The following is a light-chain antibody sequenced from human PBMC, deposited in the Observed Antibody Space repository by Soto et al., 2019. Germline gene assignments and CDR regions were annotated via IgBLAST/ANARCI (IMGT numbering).Light chain of an antibody. CDR3: QQSYSPPRT. CDR1: QSISTF. J-gene: IGKJ1*01. Sequence: EIRMTQSPSSLSASVEDTVTITCRASQSISTFVSWFQQMPGQAPRLLIFAASSLQSGAPPRFRGSGSGTDFTLTITSLQPEDFATYYCQQSYSPPRTFGQGTKVEMK. CDR2: AAS. V-gene: IGKV1-39*01.